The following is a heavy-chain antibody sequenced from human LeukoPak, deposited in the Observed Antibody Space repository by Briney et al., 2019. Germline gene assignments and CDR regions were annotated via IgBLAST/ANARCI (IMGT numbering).Heavy chain of an antibody. Sequence: GGSLRLSCAASGFTFSSYAMHWVRQAPGKGLEWVAVISYDGSNKYYADSVKGRFTISRDNSKNTLYLQMNSLRAEDTAVYYCAKAVGAIGKSYWGQGTLVTVSS. D-gene: IGHD1-26*01. V-gene: IGHV3-30-3*01. CDR1: GFTFSSYA. CDR3: AKAVGAIGKSY. CDR2: ISYDGSNK. J-gene: IGHJ4*02.